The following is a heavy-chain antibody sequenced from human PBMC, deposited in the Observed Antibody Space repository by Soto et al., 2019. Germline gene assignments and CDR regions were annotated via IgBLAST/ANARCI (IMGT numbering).Heavy chain of an antibody. CDR1: GDSIRSNSFY. D-gene: IGHD6-13*01. CDR3: ATAAAAVILEYFQY. CDR2: IFYRGST. V-gene: IGHV4-39*01. Sequence: QLQLQESGPGLVKPSETLSLTCTVSGDSIRSNSFYWGWIRQPPGKGLEWIGSIFYRGSTYYNPSLKSRVTISVDTSKNQFSLKLSSVTAADTAMYYCATAAAAVILEYFQYWGQGTLVTVSS. J-gene: IGHJ1*01.